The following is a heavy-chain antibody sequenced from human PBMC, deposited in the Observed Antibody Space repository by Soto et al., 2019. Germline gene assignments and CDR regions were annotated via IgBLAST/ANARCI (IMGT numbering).Heavy chain of an antibody. CDR1: GYTFTSYY. CDR2: INPSGGST. J-gene: IGHJ6*02. D-gene: IGHD3-10*01. CDR3: ARDTALWFGELFYYYGMDV. V-gene: IGHV1-46*01. Sequence: ASVKVSCKASGYTFTSYYMHRVRQAPGQGLEWMGIINPSGGSTSYAQKFQGRVTMTRDTSTSTVYMELSSLRSEDTAVYYCARDTALWFGELFYYYGMDVWGQGTTVTVSS.